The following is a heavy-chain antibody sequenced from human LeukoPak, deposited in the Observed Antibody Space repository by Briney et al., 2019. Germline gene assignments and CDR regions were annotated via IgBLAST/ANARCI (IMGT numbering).Heavy chain of an antibody. CDR3: AKDPGSGSYYSNYYYYYYGMDV. CDR2: ISYDGSNK. J-gene: IGHJ6*02. CDR1: GFTFSSYG. D-gene: IGHD3-10*01. V-gene: IGHV3-30*18. Sequence: GGSLRLFCAASGFTFSSYGMHWVRQAPGKGLEWVAVISYDGSNKYYADSVKGRFTISRDNSKNTLYLQMNSLRAEDTAVYYCAKDPGSGSYYSNYYYYYYGMDVWGQGTTVTVSS.